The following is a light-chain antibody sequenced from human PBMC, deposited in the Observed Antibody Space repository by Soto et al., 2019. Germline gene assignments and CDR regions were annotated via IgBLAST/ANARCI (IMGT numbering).Light chain of an antibody. Sequence: DIQITQSPSSLSASVGDRVTITCRATQSISISLNRYKQKHGTAPNLLIYAASSLQSGVPSRFSGSGSGTDFTLTISSLQPEAFATYHCQTSYSTPRTFGQGTKVDI. V-gene: IGKV1-39*01. J-gene: IGKJ1*01. CDR3: QTSYSTPRT. CDR1: QSISIS. CDR2: AAS.